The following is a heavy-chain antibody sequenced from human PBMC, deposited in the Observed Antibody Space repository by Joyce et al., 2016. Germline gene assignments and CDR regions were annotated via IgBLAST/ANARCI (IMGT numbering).Heavy chain of an antibody. CDR1: GFTFSDAW. CDR3: CYYRDTSARHFDF. J-gene: IGHJ4*02. CDR2: MKSTGGGGTT. D-gene: IGHD2-21*01. Sequence: EVHLVESGGGLMEPGGSLRVSCAASGFTFSDAWMKWVRQAPGKGLEWIGRMKSTGGGGTTDYAPPLRGRFTISRDESKNTLDLQMNSLESEDTAVYYRCYYRDTSARHFDFWGQGTLVTVSS. V-gene: IGHV3-15*01.